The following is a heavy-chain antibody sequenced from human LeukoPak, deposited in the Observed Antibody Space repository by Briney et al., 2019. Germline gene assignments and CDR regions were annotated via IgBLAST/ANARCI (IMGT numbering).Heavy chain of an antibody. Sequence: PSETLSLTCTVSGGSISSYYWGWIGQPAGKGLEGIGRIYNSGSTNYNPSLKSRVTISVDKSKNQFSLKLSSVTAADTAVYYCAREPPIAVAGTIDYWGQGTLVTVSS. CDR1: GGSISSYY. J-gene: IGHJ4*02. D-gene: IGHD6-19*01. V-gene: IGHV4-4*07. CDR2: IYNSGST. CDR3: AREPPIAVAGTIDY.